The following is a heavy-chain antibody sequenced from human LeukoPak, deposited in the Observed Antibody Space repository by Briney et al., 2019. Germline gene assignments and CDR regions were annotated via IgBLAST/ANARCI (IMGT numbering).Heavy chain of an antibody. CDR2: MNPNSGGT. CDR3: ARSPDILTGENFDY. CDR1: GYTFTGYY. D-gene: IGHD3-9*01. Sequence: ASVKVSCKASGYTFTGYYIHWVRQAPGQGLEWMGWMNPNSGGTNYAQNFQGRVTMTRDTSISTAYMELSTLRSDDTAVYYCARSPDILTGENFDYWGQGTLVTVSS. J-gene: IGHJ4*02. V-gene: IGHV1-2*02.